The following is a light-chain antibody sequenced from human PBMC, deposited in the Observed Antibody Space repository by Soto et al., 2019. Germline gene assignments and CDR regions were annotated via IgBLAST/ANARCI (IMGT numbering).Light chain of an antibody. CDR3: MQALQTPIT. CDR1: QSLLHSNGYNY. Sequence: ASISCRSSQSLLHSNGYNYLDWYLQKPGQSPQLLIYLGSNRASGVPDRFSGSGSGTDFTLKLRRVEADDVGVYYCMQALQTPITFGQGTRLEIK. V-gene: IGKV2-28*01. CDR2: LGS. J-gene: IGKJ5*01.